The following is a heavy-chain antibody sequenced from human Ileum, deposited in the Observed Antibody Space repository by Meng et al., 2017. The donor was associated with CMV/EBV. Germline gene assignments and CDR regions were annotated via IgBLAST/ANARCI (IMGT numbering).Heavy chain of an antibody. CDR3: VSVGEILIPTRY. Sequence: LVLTGAQIQPPGGPVSGGCTTIETYLCSYVRPWVGKGPEQGLGWLTWVSPISGTTNYGQIPKSRVTLNNDSSLSLTYMELRGTGLDDTAMYGCVSVGEILIPTRYWGQGTLVTVSS. CDR2: VSPISGTT. CDR1: ETYLCSYV. V-gene: IGHV1-18*01. D-gene: IGHD3-10*01. J-gene: IGHJ4*02.